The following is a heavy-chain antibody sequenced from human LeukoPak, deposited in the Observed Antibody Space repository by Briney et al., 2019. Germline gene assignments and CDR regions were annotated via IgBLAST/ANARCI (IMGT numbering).Heavy chain of an antibody. J-gene: IGHJ4*02. V-gene: IGHV4-39*01. CDR3: ARQGYYYDSSGYYVFFDY. Sequence: PSETLSLTCTVSGGSISSSSYYWGWIRQPPGKGLEWIGSICYSGSTYYNPSLKSRVTISVDTSKNQFSLKLSSVTAADTAVYYCARQGYYYDSSGYYVFFDYWGQGTLVTVSS. CDR1: GGSISSSSYY. D-gene: IGHD3-22*01. CDR2: ICYSGST.